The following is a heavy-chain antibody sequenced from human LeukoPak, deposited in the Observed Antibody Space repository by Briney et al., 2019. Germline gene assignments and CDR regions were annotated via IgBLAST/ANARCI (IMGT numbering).Heavy chain of an antibody. CDR2: IIPIFGTA. V-gene: IGHV1-69*13. D-gene: IGHD3-10*01. J-gene: IGHJ3*02. CDR3: ASLNFTMVRGVMFAFDI. Sequence: SVKVSCKASGGTFISYAISWVRQAPGQGLEWMGGIIPIFGTANYAQKFQGRVTITADESTSTAYMELSSLRSEDTAVYYCASLNFTMVRGVMFAFDIWGQGTMVTVSS. CDR1: GGTFISYA.